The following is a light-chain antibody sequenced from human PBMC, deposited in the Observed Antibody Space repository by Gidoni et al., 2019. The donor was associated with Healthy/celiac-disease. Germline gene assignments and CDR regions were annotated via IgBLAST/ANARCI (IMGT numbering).Light chain of an antibody. CDR3: QQYCSSLYT. CDR2: GAS. V-gene: IGKV3-20*01. CDR1: QSVSSSY. Sequence: VLTQSPGTLSLSPGERATLSCRASQSVSSSYLAWYQQKPGQAPRLLIYGASSRATGIPDRFSGSGSGTDFTLTISRLEPEDFAVYYCQQYCSSLYTFGQXTKLEIK. J-gene: IGKJ2*01.